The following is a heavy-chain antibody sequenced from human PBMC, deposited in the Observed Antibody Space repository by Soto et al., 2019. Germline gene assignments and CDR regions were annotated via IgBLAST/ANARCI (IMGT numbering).Heavy chain of an antibody. J-gene: IGHJ5*02. CDR1: GYSFTSYW. Sequence: GESLKISWNGSGYSFTSYWICWVRQMPGKGLEWMGIIYPGDSDTRYSPSFQGQVTISADKSISTAYLQWSSLKASDTAMYYCARRASSSGWYRENWFDPWGQGTLVTVSS. CDR2: IYPGDSDT. V-gene: IGHV5-51*01. CDR3: ARRASSSGWYRENWFDP. D-gene: IGHD6-19*01.